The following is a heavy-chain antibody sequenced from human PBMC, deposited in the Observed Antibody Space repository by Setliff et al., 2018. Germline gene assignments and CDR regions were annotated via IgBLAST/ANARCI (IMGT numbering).Heavy chain of an antibody. J-gene: IGHJ4*02. V-gene: IGHV3-66*01. Sequence: GGSLRLSCAASGFTVSSNYMSWVRQAPGKGLEWVSVIYSGGSTYYADSVEGRFTISRDNSKNTLYLQMNSLRAEDTAVYYCARDHNYAYDYWGQGTQVTVSS. CDR2: IYSGGST. CDR3: ARDHNYAYDY. D-gene: IGHD1-1*01. CDR1: GFTVSSNY.